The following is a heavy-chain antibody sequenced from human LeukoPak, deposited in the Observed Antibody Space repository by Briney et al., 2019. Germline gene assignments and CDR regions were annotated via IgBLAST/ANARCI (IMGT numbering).Heavy chain of an antibody. Sequence: GGSLRLSCAASGFTFSSYSMNWVRQAPGKGLEWVSSIGSSGRFIHYADSVKGRFTISRDNSYNTVSLQMNSLRAEDTAVYYCARDGHYDILTGYFQDWGQGTLVTVPS. CDR3: ARDGHYDILTGYFQD. CDR1: GFTFSSYS. J-gene: IGHJ1*01. V-gene: IGHV3-21*04. D-gene: IGHD3-9*01. CDR2: IGSSGRFI.